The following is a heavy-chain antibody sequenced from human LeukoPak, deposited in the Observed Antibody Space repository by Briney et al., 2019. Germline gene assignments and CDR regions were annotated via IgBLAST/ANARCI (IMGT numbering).Heavy chain of an antibody. V-gene: IGHV3-48*03. Sequence: GGSLRLSCAASGFTFSSYEMHWVRQAPGKGLEWVSYIDSSGTTIYYADSVKGRFTISRDNAKNSLYLQMNSLRAEDTAVYYCARDYGGSSPFDYWGQGTLVTVSS. CDR1: GFTFSSYE. CDR2: IDSSGTTI. J-gene: IGHJ4*02. D-gene: IGHD4-23*01. CDR3: ARDYGGSSPFDY.